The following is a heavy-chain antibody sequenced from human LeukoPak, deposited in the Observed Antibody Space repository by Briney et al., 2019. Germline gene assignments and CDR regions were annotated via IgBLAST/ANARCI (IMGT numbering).Heavy chain of an antibody. V-gene: IGHV3-11*05. D-gene: IGHD2-2*01. Sequence: GGSLRLSCAASGFTLSDYYMSWIRQAPGKGLEWVSHISSSSSYTKDGDSVKGRLTISRDNAKNSLYLQMNTLRAEDTAVYYCARVILPAAIDCWGQGTLVIVSS. CDR1: GFTLSDYY. J-gene: IGHJ4*02. CDR3: ARVILPAAIDC. CDR2: ISSSSSYT.